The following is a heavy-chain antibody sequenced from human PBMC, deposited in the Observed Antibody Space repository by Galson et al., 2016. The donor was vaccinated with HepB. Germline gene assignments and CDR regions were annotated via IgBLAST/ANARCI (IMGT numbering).Heavy chain of an antibody. CDR2: INAKNGNI. V-gene: IGHV1-18*04. D-gene: IGHD1-26*01. Sequence: SVKVSCKASGYTFSNYAITWVRQAPGQGLEWMGWINAKNGNINSAQKLQGRFTMTTDTFTSTAYMELRSLRSDDTAVYYCARVGRWELRDFDYWGQGTLVTVSS. CDR1: GYTFSNYA. CDR3: ARVGRWELRDFDY. J-gene: IGHJ4*02.